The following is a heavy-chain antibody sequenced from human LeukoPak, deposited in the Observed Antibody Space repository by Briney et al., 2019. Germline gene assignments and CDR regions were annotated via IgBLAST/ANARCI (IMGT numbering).Heavy chain of an antibody. J-gene: IGHJ4*02. V-gene: IGHV3-33*01. Sequence: PGGSLRLSCAASGFTFSSYGMHWVRQAPGKGLEWVAVIWYDGSNKYYADSVKGRFTISRDNPKNTLYLQMNSLRAEDTAVYYCASSIVVVPAAIVDYWGQGTLVTVSS. CDR3: ASSIVVVPAAIVDY. CDR1: GFTFSSYG. D-gene: IGHD2-2*01. CDR2: IWYDGSNK.